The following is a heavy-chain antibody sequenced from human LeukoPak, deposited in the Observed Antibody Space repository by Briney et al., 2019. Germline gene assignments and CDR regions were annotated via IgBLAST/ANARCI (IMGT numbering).Heavy chain of an antibody. Sequence: SETLSLTCTVSGGSISSYYWSWIRQPPGKGLEWIGYIYYSGSTNYNPSLKSRVTISVDTSKNQFSLKLSSVTAADTAVYYCARVRYCYDSSGYYYSGWFDPWGQGTLVTVSS. CDR2: IYYSGST. CDR1: GGSISSYY. J-gene: IGHJ5*02. CDR3: ARVRYCYDSSGYYYSGWFDP. D-gene: IGHD3-22*01. V-gene: IGHV4-59*01.